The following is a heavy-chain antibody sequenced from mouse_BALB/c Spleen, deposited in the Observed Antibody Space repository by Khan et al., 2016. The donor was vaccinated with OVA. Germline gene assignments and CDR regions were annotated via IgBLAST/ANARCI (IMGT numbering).Heavy chain of an antibody. D-gene: IGHD2-1*01. CDR2: IFPGGTYT. CDR1: GYTFTNYW. CDR3: ARYPRGNYDVMDY. J-gene: IGHJ4*01. V-gene: IGHV1-63*02. Sequence: VQRVESGAEVVRPGTSVKISCKTSGYTFTNYWLAWLKQRPGHGPEWIGDIFPGGTYTNYNEKLKDKATLTADTFSSTAYMQLSSLTSEDSAVYFCARYPRGNYDVMDYWGQGTSVTVSS.